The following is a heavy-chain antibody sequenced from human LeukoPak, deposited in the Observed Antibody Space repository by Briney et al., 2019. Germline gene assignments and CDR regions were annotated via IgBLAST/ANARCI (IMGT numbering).Heavy chain of an antibody. J-gene: IGHJ4*02. CDR2: ISGGDGSS. D-gene: IGHD5-24*01. CDR3: ATITWSLGRSFDY. CDR1: GFAFSSHG. V-gene: IGHV3-23*01. Sequence: TGGSLRLSCEASGFAFSSHGMSWIRQAPGKGLEWVSFISGGDGSSYYADSVKGRFTISKDNSKSTLYLQMNSLRAEETAIYYCATITWSLGRSFDYWGRGTLVTVSS.